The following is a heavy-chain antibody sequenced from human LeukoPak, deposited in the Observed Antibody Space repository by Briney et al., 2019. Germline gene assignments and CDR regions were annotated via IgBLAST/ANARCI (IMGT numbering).Heavy chain of an antibody. CDR3: ARRDTSGYFSDY. CDR1: GFTFSSYG. V-gene: IGHV3-64*01. Sequence: TGGSLRLSCAASGFTFSSYGMHWVRQAPGKGLEYVAAISSNGGNTYYPNSMKGGFTISRDNSKNTLYLQMGSLRVEDMAVYYCARRDTSGYFSDYWGQGTLVTVSS. D-gene: IGHD6-19*01. J-gene: IGHJ4*02. CDR2: ISSNGGNT.